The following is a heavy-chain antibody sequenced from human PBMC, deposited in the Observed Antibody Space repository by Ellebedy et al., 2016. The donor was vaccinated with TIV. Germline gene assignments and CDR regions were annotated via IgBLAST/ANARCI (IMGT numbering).Heavy chain of an antibody. J-gene: IGHJ4*02. CDR1: GFTFSSYS. V-gene: IGHV3-21*01. CDR3: ARYCSSTSCSDY. CDR2: ISSSSSYI. Sequence: GGSLRLSXAASGFTFSSYSMNWVRQAPGKGLEWVSSISSSSSYIYYADSVKGRFTISRDNAKNSLYLQMNSLRAEDTAVYYCARYCSSTSCSDYWGQGTLVTVSS. D-gene: IGHD2-2*01.